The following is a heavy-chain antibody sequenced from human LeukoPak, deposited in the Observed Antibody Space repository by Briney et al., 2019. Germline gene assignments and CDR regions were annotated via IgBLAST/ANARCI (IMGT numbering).Heavy chain of an antibody. CDR3: AKMRAAARSWFDP. CDR1: GFTFSNYA. V-gene: IGHV3-23*01. J-gene: IGHJ5*02. Sequence: PGGSLRLSCAASGFTFSNYAMSWVRQAPGKGLGWVSSISSSTGNTYYADSVKGRFIISRDNSKNTLSLQMNSLRVDDTAVYYCAKMRAAARSWFDPWGQGTLVTVSS. D-gene: IGHD6-25*01. CDR2: ISSSTGNT.